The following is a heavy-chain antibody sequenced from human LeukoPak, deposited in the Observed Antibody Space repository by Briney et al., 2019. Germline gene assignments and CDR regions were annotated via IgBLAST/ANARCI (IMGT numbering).Heavy chain of an antibody. CDR3: ARAESVWDYFDY. V-gene: IGHV4-61*02. CDR2: IYTSGST. J-gene: IGHJ4*02. CDR1: GGSISSGSYY. D-gene: IGHD1-26*01. Sequence: SETLSLTCTVSGGSISSGSYYWSWIRQPAGKGLEWIGRIYTSGSTNYNPSLKSRVTISVDTSKNQFSLKLSSVTAADTAVYYCARAESVWDYFDYWGQGTLVTVSS.